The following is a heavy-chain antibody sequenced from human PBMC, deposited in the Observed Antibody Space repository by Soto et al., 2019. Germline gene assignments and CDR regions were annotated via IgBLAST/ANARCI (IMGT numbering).Heavy chain of an antibody. Sequence: QVQLVQSGAEVKKPGASVKVSCRATGYTFTSYYIHWVRQAPGQGLEWMGVINPYDDTTASAPKCQGRVTMTRDTSTSTGYMELSSLRSEDTAVYYWARAVGWALDAFEFWSQGTMVTVSS. CDR2: INPYDDTT. J-gene: IGHJ3*01. CDR1: GYTFTSYY. V-gene: IGHV1-46*01. CDR3: ARAVGWALDAFEF. D-gene: IGHD2-15*01.